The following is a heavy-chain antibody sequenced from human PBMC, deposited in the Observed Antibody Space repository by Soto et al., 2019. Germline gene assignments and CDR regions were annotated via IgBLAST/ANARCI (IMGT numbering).Heavy chain of an antibody. CDR3: ARDHRVAGPSPSDVAFDI. J-gene: IGHJ3*02. V-gene: IGHV1-18*04. CDR1: GYTFTSYG. Sequence: ASVKVSCKASGYTFTSYGISWVRQAPGQGLEWVGWISAYNGNTNYAQKLQGRVTMTTDTSTSTAYMELRSLRSDDTAVYYCARDHRVAGPSPSDVAFDIWGQGTMVTVSS. CDR2: ISAYNGNT. D-gene: IGHD6-19*01.